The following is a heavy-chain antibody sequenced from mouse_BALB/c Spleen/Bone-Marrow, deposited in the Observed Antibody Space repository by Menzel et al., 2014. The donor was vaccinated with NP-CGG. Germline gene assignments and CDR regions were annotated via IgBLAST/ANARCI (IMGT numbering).Heavy chain of an antibody. CDR1: GFTFTDYY. D-gene: IGHD4-1*01. CDR3: ARDINCGIYLFFDV. Sequence: EVQLVESGGGLVQPGGSLILSCATSGFTFTDYYMSWVRQPPGKALEWLGFIRNKANGYTTEYSASVKGRITNSRDNSQSILYLQMNTMRAEDSATYYRARDINCGIYLFFDVWGAGTTVTVSS. J-gene: IGHJ1*01. V-gene: IGHV7-3*02. CDR2: IRNKANGYTT.